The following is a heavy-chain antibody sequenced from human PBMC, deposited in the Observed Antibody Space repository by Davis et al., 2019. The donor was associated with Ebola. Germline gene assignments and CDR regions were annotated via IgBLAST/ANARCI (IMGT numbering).Heavy chain of an antibody. D-gene: IGHD2-15*01. CDR1: GGSFRPYF. V-gene: IGHV4-34*01. CDR3: ARGLEVAHDS. CDR2: IYHSGST. Sequence: MPSETLSLTCAVSGGSFRPYFWSWVRQPPGKGLEWLGEIYHSGSTNYNPSLKSRVTMSLDTSKTQFSLRLSSVTAADTAIYYCARGLEVAHDSWGQGTLVTVSS. J-gene: IGHJ4*02.